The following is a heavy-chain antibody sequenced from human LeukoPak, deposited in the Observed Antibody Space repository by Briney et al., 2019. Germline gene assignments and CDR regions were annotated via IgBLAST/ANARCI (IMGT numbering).Heavy chain of an antibody. J-gene: IGHJ4*02. V-gene: IGHV1-18*01. Sequence: ASVKVSCKPSGYPFTASGLTWIRQAPGQGLEWMGWVNPNSGDTTYAQSLQGRVTMTTDASTSKAYMELRSLRSDDTAVYYCTRGGVDNNLLDFWGQGTLVTVSS. CDR3: TRGGVDNNLLDF. CDR2: VNPNSGDT. D-gene: IGHD3-10*01. CDR1: GYPFTASG.